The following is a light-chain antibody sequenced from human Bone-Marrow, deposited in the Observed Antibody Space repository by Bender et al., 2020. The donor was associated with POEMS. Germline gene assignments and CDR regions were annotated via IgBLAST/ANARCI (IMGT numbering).Light chain of an antibody. CDR3: TSYAGPNTFVV. V-gene: IGLV1-40*01. CDR2: GYN. CDR1: SSNTGSGYD. Sequence: QSVLTQPPSVSGAPGQRVTISCTGSSSNTGSGYDINWYQHLPGPAPKLLIYGYNNRPSGVPDRFSGSKSGNTASLTVSGLRAEDEADYYCTSYAGPNTFVVFGGGTKLTVL. J-gene: IGLJ2*01.